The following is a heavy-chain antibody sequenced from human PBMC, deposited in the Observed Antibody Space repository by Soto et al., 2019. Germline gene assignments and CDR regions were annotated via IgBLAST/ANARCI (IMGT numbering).Heavy chain of an antibody. D-gene: IGHD2-21*01. Sequence: QVQLVQSGAEVKKPGSSVKVSCEASGGSFTSYIFTWVRQAPGQGLEWMGRIIPIQGTANYALKFQDRVTITAVKSTNTAYMELRSLRPEDTALYYCSKSLVFVDNAYMDVWGKGTTLTVSS. V-gene: IGHV1-69*08. CDR3: SKSLVFVDNAYMDV. J-gene: IGHJ6*03. CDR2: IIPIQGTA. CDR1: GGSFTSYI.